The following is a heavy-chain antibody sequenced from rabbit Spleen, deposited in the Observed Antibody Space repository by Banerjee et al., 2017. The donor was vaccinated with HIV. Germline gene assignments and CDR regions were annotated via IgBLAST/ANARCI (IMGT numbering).Heavy chain of an antibody. CDR2: INIGSGGSI. V-gene: IGHV1S45*01. D-gene: IGHD2-1*01. Sequence: QEQLEESGGDLVKPGGTLTLTCTASGFSFSSGYDMCWVRQAPGKGLEWIACINIGSGGSIKYASWAKGRFTISKTSSTTVTLQMTSLTAADTATYFCARWYGGGGGSYFKLWGPGTLVTVS. CDR3: ARWYGGGGGSYFKL. J-gene: IGHJ4*01. CDR1: GFSFSSGYD.